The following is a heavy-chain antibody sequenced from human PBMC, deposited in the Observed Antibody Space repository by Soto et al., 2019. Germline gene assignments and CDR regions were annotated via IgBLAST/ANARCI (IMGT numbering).Heavy chain of an antibody. D-gene: IGHD5-18*01. V-gene: IGHV3-21*01. CDR3: ARVGGYSYNFDY. CDR1: GFTFSSYS. Sequence: EVQLVESGGGLVKPGGSLRLSCAASGFTFSSYSMNWVRQAPGKGLEWVSSISSSSSYIYYADSVKGRFTISRDNAKNPLYLQMNSLRAEDTAVYYCARVGGYSYNFDYWGQGTLVTVSS. CDR2: ISSSSSYI. J-gene: IGHJ4*02.